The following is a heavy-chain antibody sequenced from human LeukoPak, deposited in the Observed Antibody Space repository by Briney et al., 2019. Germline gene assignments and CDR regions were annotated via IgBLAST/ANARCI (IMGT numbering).Heavy chain of an antibody. J-gene: IGHJ4*02. CDR3: AKDPPEAGSSDY. CDR2: ISSSSYI. CDR1: GFTFSSYS. V-gene: IGHV3-21*01. D-gene: IGHD6-19*01. Sequence: GGSLRLSCAASGFTFSSYSMNWVRQAPGKGLEWVSSISSSSYIYYADSVKGRFTISRDNAKNSLYLQMNSLRAEDTAVYYCAKDPPEAGSSDYWGQGTLVTVSS.